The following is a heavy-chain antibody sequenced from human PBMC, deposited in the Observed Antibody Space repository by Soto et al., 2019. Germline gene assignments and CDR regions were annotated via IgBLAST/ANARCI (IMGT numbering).Heavy chain of an antibody. Sequence: SETLSLTCTVSGGSISSGGYYWSWIRQHPGKGLEWIGYIYYSGRTYYNPSLHSRVSIAVDTTENQFSLTLTSVTAAATSVYYCARGSFSSSSSWFDPWGRGTLVTVSS. V-gene: IGHV4-31*03. CDR1: GGSISSGGYY. J-gene: IGHJ5*02. CDR2: IYYSGRT. D-gene: IGHD6-6*01. CDR3: ARGSFSSSSSWFDP.